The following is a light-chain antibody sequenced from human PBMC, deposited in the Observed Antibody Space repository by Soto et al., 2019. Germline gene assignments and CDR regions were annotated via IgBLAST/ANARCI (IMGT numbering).Light chain of an antibody. J-gene: IGLJ2*01. CDR3: SSYLGGGIFVV. CDR2: EVS. Sequence: QSALTQPASVSGSPGQSITISCTGTSSDVGAYNNVSWYQHHPGKAPKLMIYEVSNRPSGVSYRFSGSKSGNTASLTISGRQAEDEAYYYCSSYLGGGIFVVFGGGTKLTVL. CDR1: SSDVGAYNN. V-gene: IGLV2-14*01.